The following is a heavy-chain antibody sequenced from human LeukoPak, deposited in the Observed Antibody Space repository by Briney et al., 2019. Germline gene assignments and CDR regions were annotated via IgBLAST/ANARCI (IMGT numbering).Heavy chain of an antibody. J-gene: IGHJ4*02. D-gene: IGHD1-26*01. V-gene: IGHV4-59*01. Sequence: SETLSLTCIVSGGSISSYYWSWIRQPPGKGLEWIGYIYYSGSTNYNPSLKSRVTISVDTSKNQFSLKLSSVTAADTAVYYCARALVVGRELPSEFDYWGQGTLVTVSS. CDR2: IYYSGST. CDR1: GGSISSYY. CDR3: ARALVVGRELPSEFDY.